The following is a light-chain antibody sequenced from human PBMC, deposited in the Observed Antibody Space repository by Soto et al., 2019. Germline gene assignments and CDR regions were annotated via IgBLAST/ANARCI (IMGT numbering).Light chain of an antibody. Sequence: DIKMTQSPSTLSGSVADRVTITCRASQTISSWLAWYQQKPGKAPKLLIYKASTLKSGVPSRFSGSGSGTEFTLTISSLQPEDFATYYCQHYNSYSEAFGQGTKVDIK. CDR1: QTISSW. J-gene: IGKJ1*01. CDR2: KAS. CDR3: QHYNSYSEA. V-gene: IGKV1-5*03.